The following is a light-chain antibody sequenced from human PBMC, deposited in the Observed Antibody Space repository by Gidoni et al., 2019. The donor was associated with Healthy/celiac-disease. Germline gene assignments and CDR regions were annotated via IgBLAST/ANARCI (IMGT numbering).Light chain of an antibody. CDR1: KSSSSY. J-gene: IGKJ4*01. CDR2: AAS. CDR3: QQRYSTHALT. V-gene: IGKV1-39*01. Sequence: DIQMTQPPSSLSAFVGDRVTITGRASKSSSSYLNWCQQKPGKAPKLLIYAASSLQSGVPSRFSGSGSGADFTLTISSLQPEDFATYYCQQRYSTHALTFGGGTKVEIK.